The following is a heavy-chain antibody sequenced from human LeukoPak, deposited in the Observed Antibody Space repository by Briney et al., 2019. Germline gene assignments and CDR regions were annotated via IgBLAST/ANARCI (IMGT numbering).Heavy chain of an antibody. D-gene: IGHD3-3*01. CDR1: GFTFSSYS. CDR3: AVYYDFWSGNMDV. Sequence: GGSLRLSCAASGFTFSSYSMNWVRQAPGKGLEWVSSISSSYIYYADSVKGRFTISRDNAKNSLYLQMNSLRAEDTAVYYCAVYYDFWSGNMDVWGQGTTVTVSS. CDR2: ISSSYI. V-gene: IGHV3-21*01. J-gene: IGHJ6*02.